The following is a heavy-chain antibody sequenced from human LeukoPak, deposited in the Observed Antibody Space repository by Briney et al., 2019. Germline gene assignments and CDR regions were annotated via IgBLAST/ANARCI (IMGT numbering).Heavy chain of an antibody. V-gene: IGHV3-9*01. CDR1: GFTFDDYA. CDR2: ISWNSGSI. J-gene: IGHJ4*02. Sequence: GESLRLSCAASGFTFDDYAMHWVRQAPGKGLEWVSGISWNSGSIGYADPVKGQFTISRDNSKNTLFLQMNSLRAEDTAVYYCAKRGSVGTLGHFDYWGQGTLVTVSS. CDR3: AKRGSVGTLGHFDY. D-gene: IGHD6-13*01.